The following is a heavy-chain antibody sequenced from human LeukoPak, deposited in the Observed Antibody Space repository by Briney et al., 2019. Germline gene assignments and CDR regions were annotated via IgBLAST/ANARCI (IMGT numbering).Heavy chain of an antibody. Sequence: ASVKVSCKTSGYTFTDYYMHWVRQAPGQGLEWMGWISPDSGGTDYAQKFQDRVTMTRDTSISTAYMELGSLRSDDTAVYSCARGTRIAAELKSPFGNWGQGTLVTVSS. D-gene: IGHD6-13*01. CDR1: GYTFTDYY. J-gene: IGHJ4*02. V-gene: IGHV1-2*02. CDR3: ARGTRIAAELKSPFGN. CDR2: ISPDSGGT.